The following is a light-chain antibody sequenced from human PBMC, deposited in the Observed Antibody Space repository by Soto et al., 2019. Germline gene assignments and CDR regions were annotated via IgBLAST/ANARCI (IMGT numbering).Light chain of an antibody. CDR3: QQSYYTPLT. CDR1: QSIRSY. Sequence: DIQLTQSPSSLSASVGDRVTITCRASQSIRSYLNWYQQKPGKAPKLLIYAASSLQTGVSSRFSGSGSGTDFTLTISSLQPEDFATYYCQQSYYTPLTFGGGTKVDIK. CDR2: AAS. V-gene: IGKV1-39*01. J-gene: IGKJ4*01.